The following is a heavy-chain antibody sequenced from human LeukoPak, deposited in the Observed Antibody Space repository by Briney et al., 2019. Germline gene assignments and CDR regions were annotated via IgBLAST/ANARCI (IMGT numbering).Heavy chain of an antibody. CDR2: IYYSGST. Sequence: SETLSLTCTVSGGSITPYYWSWIRQPPGKGLEWTGYIYYSGSTYYNPSLKSRVTISVDTSKNQFSLQLSSVTAADTAVYYCARFRDGYNNYYFDYWGQGTLVTVSS. V-gene: IGHV4-59*01. J-gene: IGHJ4*02. CDR1: GGSITPYY. D-gene: IGHD5-24*01. CDR3: ARFRDGYNNYYFDY.